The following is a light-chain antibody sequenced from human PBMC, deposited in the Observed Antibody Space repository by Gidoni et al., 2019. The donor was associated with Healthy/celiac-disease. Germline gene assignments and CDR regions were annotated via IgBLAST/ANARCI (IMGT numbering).Light chain of an antibody. Sequence: ELVLTHSPATLSLSPGERATLSCRASQSVSSYLAWYQQKPAQAPRLLIYDASNRATGIPARFSGSGSGTDFTLTSSSLEPEDFAVYYCQQRSNWPRLTFGGGTKVEIK. CDR2: DAS. J-gene: IGKJ4*01. V-gene: IGKV3-11*01. CDR3: QQRSNWPRLT. CDR1: QSVSSY.